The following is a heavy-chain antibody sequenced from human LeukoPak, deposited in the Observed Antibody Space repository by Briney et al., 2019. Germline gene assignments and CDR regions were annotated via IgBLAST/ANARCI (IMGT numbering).Heavy chain of an antibody. Sequence: PSETLSLTCTVSGGSLSRYYWSWIRQPPGKGLEWIGYIYYSGSTNYNPSLKSRVTISVDTSKNQFSLKLSSVTAADTAVYYCARGYYYGSGGYRNLGGFDPWGQGTLVTVSS. D-gene: IGHD3-10*01. J-gene: IGHJ5*02. CDR1: GGSLSRYY. CDR3: ARGYYYGSGGYRNLGGFDP. V-gene: IGHV4-59*01. CDR2: IYYSGST.